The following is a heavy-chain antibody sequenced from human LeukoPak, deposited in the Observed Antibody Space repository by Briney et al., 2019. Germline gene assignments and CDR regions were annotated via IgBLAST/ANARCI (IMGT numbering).Heavy chain of an antibody. CDR1: GYSISSGYY. CDR2: IFHNEDT. CDR3: ARSPHCTATSCYLGGYYLDY. V-gene: IGHV4-38-2*01. Sequence: SETLSLTCGVSGYSISSGYYWGWIRQPPGKGLEWVRSIFHNEDTRYSPSLKSRITISVDTSKNQFSLKLTSVTAADTAVYYCARSPHCTATSCYLGGYYLDYWGQGILVTVSS. D-gene: IGHD2-2*01. J-gene: IGHJ4*02.